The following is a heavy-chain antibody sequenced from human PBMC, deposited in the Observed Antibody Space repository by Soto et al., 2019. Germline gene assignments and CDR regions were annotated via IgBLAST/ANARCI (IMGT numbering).Heavy chain of an antibody. V-gene: IGHV1-46*01. CDR1: GYTFTSFY. D-gene: IGHD3-22*01. CDR2: INSSGGST. Sequence: ASVKVSCKASGYTFTSFYVHWVRRAPGQGLEWMGIINSSGGSTNYAQKFQGRVTMTRDTSTDTVYMELSSLRSEDTAVYYCERDRDHYDGSGFWLLEYWGKGTLVTGSA. J-gene: IGHJ4*02. CDR3: ERDRDHYDGSGFWLLEY.